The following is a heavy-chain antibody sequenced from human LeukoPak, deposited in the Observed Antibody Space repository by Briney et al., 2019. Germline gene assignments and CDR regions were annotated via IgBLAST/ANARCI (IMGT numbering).Heavy chain of an antibody. D-gene: IGHD3-10*01. CDR3: ARAGSGALRD. CDR1: GASISRGGYS. Sequence: PSQTLSLTCAVSGASISRGGYSWNWIRQPPGKGLEWIGHIYHSGSTYYNPSLKSRVTISVDTSKNQFSLKLSSVTAADTAVYYCARAGSGALRDWGQGTLVTVSS. V-gene: IGHV4-30-4*07. CDR2: IYHSGST. J-gene: IGHJ4*02.